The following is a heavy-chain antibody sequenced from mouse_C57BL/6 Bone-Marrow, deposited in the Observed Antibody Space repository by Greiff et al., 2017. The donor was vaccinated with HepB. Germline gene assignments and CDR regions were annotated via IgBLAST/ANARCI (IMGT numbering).Heavy chain of an antibody. CDR3: ARHYYGSSYDAMDY. D-gene: IGHD1-1*01. CDR2: ISSGGSYT. Sequence: EVKVVESGGDLVKPGGSLKLSCAASGFTFSSYGMSWVRQTPDKRLEWVATISSGGSYTYYPASVKGRFTISRDNAKNTLYLQMSSLKSEDTAMYYCARHYYGSSYDAMDYWGQGTSVTVSS. CDR1: GFTFSSYG. V-gene: IGHV5-6*01. J-gene: IGHJ4*01.